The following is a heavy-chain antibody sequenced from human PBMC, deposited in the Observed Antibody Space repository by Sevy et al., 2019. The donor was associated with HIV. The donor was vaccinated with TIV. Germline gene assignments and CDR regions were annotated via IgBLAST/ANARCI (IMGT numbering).Heavy chain of an antibody. CDR1: GGSFSGYY. CDR3: ARGPSYYDILTGLRSRAFDI. V-gene: IGHV4-34*01. J-gene: IGHJ3*02. D-gene: IGHD3-9*01. CDR2: INHSGST. Sequence: SETLSLTCAVYGGSFSGYYWSWIRQPPGKGLEWIGEINHSGSTNYNPSLKSRVTISVDTSKNQFSLKLSSVTAADTAGYYCARGPSYYDILTGLRSRAFDIWGQGTMVTVSS.